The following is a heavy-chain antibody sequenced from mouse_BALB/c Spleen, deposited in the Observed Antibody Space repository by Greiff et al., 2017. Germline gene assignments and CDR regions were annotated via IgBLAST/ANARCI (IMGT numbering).Heavy chain of an antibody. D-gene: IGHD2-1*01. Sequence: EVQLQQSGAELVRSGASVKLSCTASGFNIKDYYMHWVKQRPEQGLEWIGWIDPENGNTIYDPKFQGKASITADTSSNTAYLQLSSLTSEDTAVYYCAYGNLFAYWGQGTLVTVSA. CDR2: IDPENGNT. V-gene: IGHV14-1*02. J-gene: IGHJ3*01. CDR1: GFNIKDYY. CDR3: AYGNLFAY.